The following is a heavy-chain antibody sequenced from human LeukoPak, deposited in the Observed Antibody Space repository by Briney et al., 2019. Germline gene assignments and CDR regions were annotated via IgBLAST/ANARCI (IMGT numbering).Heavy chain of an antibody. CDR2: INHSGST. D-gene: IGHD5-18*01. J-gene: IGHJ4*02. Sequence: SETLSLTCAVYGGSFSGHYWTWIRQPPGKGLEWSGEINHSGSTNYNPSRKSRVSLSVDTSKNQFSLKLSSVTAADTAVYYCASSLVRADMVTGIDYWGQGTLVTVSS. CDR3: ASSLVRADMVTGIDY. CDR1: GGSFSGHY. V-gene: IGHV4-34*01.